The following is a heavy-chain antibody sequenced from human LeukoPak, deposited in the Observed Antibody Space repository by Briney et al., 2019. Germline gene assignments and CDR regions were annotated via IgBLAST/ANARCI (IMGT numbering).Heavy chain of an antibody. CDR2: ISSSSSYI. CDR3: AKEMGATNYFEY. Sequence: GSLRLSCAASGFTFSSYSMNWVRQAPGKGLEWVSSISSSSSYIYYADSVKGRFTISRDNSKNTLYLQMNSLRAEDTAVYYCAKEMGATNYFEYWGQGTLVTVSS. CDR1: GFTFSSYS. V-gene: IGHV3-21*01. D-gene: IGHD1-26*01. J-gene: IGHJ4*02.